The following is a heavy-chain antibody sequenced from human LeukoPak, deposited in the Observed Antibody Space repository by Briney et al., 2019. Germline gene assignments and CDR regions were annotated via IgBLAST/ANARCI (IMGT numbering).Heavy chain of an antibody. D-gene: IGHD1-26*01. Sequence: SAKVSCKASGGTFSSYAISWVRQAPGQGLEWMGRIIPILGIANYAQKFQGRVTITADKSTSTAYMELSSLRSEDTAVYYCARVEWGQLTDGLEVSESFDYWGQGTLVTVSS. V-gene: IGHV1-69*04. CDR2: IIPILGIA. CDR3: ARVEWGQLTDGLEVSESFDY. J-gene: IGHJ4*02. CDR1: GGTFSSYA.